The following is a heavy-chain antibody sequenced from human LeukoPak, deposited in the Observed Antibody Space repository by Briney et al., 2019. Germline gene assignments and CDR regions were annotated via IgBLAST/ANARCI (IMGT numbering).Heavy chain of an antibody. D-gene: IGHD1-26*01. J-gene: IGHJ5*02. CDR1: EFTFSSYG. CDR3: ARASGSCSSP. V-gene: IGHV3-21*01. CDR2: ISGSSSYI. Sequence: GGSLRLSCAASEFTFSSYGMTWVRRAPGKGLEWVSSISGSSSYIYYADSVKGRFTISRDNAKNSLYLQMNSLRAEDTAVYYCARASGSCSSPWGQGTLVTVSS.